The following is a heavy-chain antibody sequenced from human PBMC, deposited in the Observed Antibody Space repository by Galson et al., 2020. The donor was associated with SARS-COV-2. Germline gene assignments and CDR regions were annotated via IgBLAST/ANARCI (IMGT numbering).Heavy chain of an antibody. D-gene: IGHD3-16*01. CDR1: GGSFSGYS. Sequence: SETLSLTCAVYGGSFSGYSWTWIRQAPGKGLEWIGEIKSGGDTKYSPSLGSRVTLSVATSRNQFSLKLTSVSVADTALYFCARGRQGVVPSPVLGLGPFYSYYYMDVWGKGTTVIVSS. CDR3: ARGRQGVVPSPVLGLGPFYSYYYMDV. J-gene: IGHJ6*03. V-gene: IGHV4-34*01. CDR2: IKSGGDT.